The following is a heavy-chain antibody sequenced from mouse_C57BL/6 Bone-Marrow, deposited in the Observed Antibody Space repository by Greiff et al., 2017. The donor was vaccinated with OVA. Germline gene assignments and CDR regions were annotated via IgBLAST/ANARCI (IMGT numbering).Heavy chain of an antibody. CDR3: ARVLFITTVVRDFDV. D-gene: IGHD1-1*01. J-gene: IGHJ1*03. Sequence: EVQLQQSGPELVKPGASVKISCKASGYTFTDYYMNWVKQSHGKSLEWIGDINPNNGGTSYNQKFKGKATLTVDKSSSTAYMELRSLTSEDSAVYYCARVLFITTVVRDFDVWGTGTTVTVSS. CDR1: GYTFTDYY. V-gene: IGHV1-26*01. CDR2: INPNNGGT.